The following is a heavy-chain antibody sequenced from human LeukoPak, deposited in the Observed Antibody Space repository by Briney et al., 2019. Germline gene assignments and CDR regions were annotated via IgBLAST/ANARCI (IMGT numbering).Heavy chain of an antibody. Sequence: GASVKVSCKASGYTFTGYYMHWVRQAPGQGLEWMGWINPNSGGTNYAQKFQGRVTMTRDTSISTAYMELSRLRSDDTAVYYCARGRRCSSGAPRCFWDIWGQGTMVTVSS. CDR2: INPNSGGT. CDR1: GYTFTGYY. D-gene: IGHD2-15*01. J-gene: IGHJ3*02. CDR3: ARGRRCSSGAPRCFWDI. V-gene: IGHV1-2*02.